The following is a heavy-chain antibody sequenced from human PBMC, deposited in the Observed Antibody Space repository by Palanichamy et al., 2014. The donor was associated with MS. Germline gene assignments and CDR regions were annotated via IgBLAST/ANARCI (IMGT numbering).Heavy chain of an antibody. CDR2: IWYDGSNK. CDR3: ARVTGGYCSSTSCSNYGMDV. Sequence: QVQLVESGGGVVQPGRSLRLSCAASGFTFSSYGMHWVRQAPGKGLERVAVIWYDGSNKYYADSVKGRFTISRDNSKNTLYLQMNSLRAEDAAVYYCARVTGGYCSSTSCSNYGMDVWGQGTTVTVSS. CDR1: GFTFSSYG. D-gene: IGHD2-2*01. V-gene: IGHV3-33*01. J-gene: IGHJ6*02.